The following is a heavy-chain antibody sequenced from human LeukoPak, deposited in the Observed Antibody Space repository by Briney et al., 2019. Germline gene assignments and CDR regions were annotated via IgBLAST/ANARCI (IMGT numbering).Heavy chain of an antibody. CDR3: ARVVLLWFGDCYFDY. Sequence: SETLSLTCAVYGGSFSGYYWSWIRQPPGKGLEWIGEINHSGSTNYNPSLKSRVTISVDTSKNQFSLKLSSVTAADTAVYYRARVVLLWFGDCYFDYWGQGTLVTVSS. CDR1: GGSFSGYY. J-gene: IGHJ4*02. D-gene: IGHD3-10*01. CDR2: INHSGST. V-gene: IGHV4-34*01.